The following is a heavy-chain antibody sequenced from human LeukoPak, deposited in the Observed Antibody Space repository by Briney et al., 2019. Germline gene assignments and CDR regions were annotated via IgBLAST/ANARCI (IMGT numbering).Heavy chain of an antibody. J-gene: IGHJ4*02. CDR3: ARGVLLATYYFDY. D-gene: IGHD3-10*01. V-gene: IGHV4-59*01. CDR1: GGSISGYY. CDR2: IYYSGST. Sequence: SETLSLTCTVSGGSISGYYWSWIRQPPGKGLEWIGYIYYSGSTKCNPSLKSRVTISVDTSKNQFSLKLSSVTAADTAVYYCARGVLLATYYFDYWGQGILVTVSS.